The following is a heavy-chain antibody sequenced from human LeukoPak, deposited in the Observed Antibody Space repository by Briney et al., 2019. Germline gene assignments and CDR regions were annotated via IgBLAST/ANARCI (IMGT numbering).Heavy chain of an antibody. V-gene: IGHV1-2*02. CDR3: ARGESAIDY. Sequence: ASVKVSCKASGGTFSSYAISWVRQAPGQGLEWMGWINPNSGGTNYAQKFQGRVTMTRDTSISTAYMELSRLRSDDTAVYYCARGESAIDYWGQGTLVTVSS. CDR1: GGTFSSYA. J-gene: IGHJ4*02. CDR2: INPNSGGT.